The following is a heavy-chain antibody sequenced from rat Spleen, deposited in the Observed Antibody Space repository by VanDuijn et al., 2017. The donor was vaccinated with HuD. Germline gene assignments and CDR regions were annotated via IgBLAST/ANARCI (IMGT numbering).Heavy chain of an antibody. CDR2: ISYGDSSGHSST. J-gene: IGHJ2*01. V-gene: IGHV5-29*01. CDR3: ARRHYGYTDYFDY. CDR1: GFTFSDYG. D-gene: IGHD1-11*01. Sequence: EVQLVESGGGLVQPGGSMELSCEASGFTFSDYGVAWVRQAPTKGLEWVATISYGDSSGHSSTYYRDSVKGRFTISRDNTKSTLSLQMDSLRSEDTATYYCARRHYGYTDYFDYWGQGVMVPVSS.